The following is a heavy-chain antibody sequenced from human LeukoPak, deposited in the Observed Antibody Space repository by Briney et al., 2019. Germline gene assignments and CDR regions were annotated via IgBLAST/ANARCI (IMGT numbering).Heavy chain of an antibody. Sequence: PGGSLRLSCAASGITFSSYAMSWVRQAPGKGLEWVSVMSGSGDSIYCAESVKGRFTISRDNSKNTLYLQMNSLRGEDTAVYYCAKCPLYYYYMDVWGKGTTVTVSS. CDR3: AKCPLYYYYMDV. J-gene: IGHJ6*03. CDR1: GITFSSYA. CDR2: MSGSGDSI. V-gene: IGHV3-23*01.